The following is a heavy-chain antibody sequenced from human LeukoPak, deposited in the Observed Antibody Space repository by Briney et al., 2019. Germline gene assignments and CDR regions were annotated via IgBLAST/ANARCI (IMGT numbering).Heavy chain of an antibody. V-gene: IGHV3-30*19. Sequence: GGSLRLSCAASGFTFSSYGMHWVRQAPGRGLEWLAVISYDGSERFYAESVMGRFTISKDNSKDTLYLQMNSLRPEETAMYYCARDGSNSLDSWGQGTLATVSS. D-gene: IGHD5-24*01. CDR3: ARDGSNSLDS. CDR2: ISYDGSER. CDR1: GFTFSSYG. J-gene: IGHJ4*02.